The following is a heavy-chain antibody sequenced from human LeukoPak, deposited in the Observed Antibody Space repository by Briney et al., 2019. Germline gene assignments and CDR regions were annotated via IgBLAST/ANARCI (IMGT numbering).Heavy chain of an antibody. Sequence: GGSLRLSCAASGFTFSSYWMSWVRQAPGKGLEWVANIKQDESEKYYVDSVKGRFTISRDNAKNSLYLQMNSLRAEDTAVYYCAKSSGFGAARYYFDYWGQGTLVTVSS. J-gene: IGHJ4*02. CDR1: GFTFSSYW. D-gene: IGHD3-16*01. V-gene: IGHV3-7*03. CDR2: IKQDESEK. CDR3: AKSSGFGAARYYFDY.